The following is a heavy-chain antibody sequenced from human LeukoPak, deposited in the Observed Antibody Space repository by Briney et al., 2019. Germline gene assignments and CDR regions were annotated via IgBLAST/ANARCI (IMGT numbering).Heavy chain of an antibody. Sequence: ASVKVSCKASGYTFTSYGISWVRQAPGQGLEWMGWNSAYNGNTNYAQKLQGRVTMTTDTSTSTAYMELRSLRSDDTAVYYCARDHGSYYYYYGMDVWGQGTTVTVSS. CDR3: ARDHGSYYYYYGMDV. J-gene: IGHJ6*02. D-gene: IGHD1-26*01. V-gene: IGHV1-18*01. CDR1: GYTFTSYG. CDR2: NSAYNGNT.